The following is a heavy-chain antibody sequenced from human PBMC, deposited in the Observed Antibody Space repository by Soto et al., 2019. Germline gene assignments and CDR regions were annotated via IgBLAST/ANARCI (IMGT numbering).Heavy chain of an antibody. CDR1: GFTFSSYE. J-gene: IGHJ6*02. CDR2: ISSSGSTI. CDR3: AGYSASTVTTLDYYYGMDV. Sequence: GGSLRLSCAASGFTFSSYEMNWVRQAPGKGLEWVSYISSSGSTIYYEDSVKGRFTSSRDNAKNSLYLQMNSLRAEDTAVYYCAGYSASTVTTLDYYYGMDVWGQGTTVTVSS. V-gene: IGHV3-48*03. D-gene: IGHD4-17*01.